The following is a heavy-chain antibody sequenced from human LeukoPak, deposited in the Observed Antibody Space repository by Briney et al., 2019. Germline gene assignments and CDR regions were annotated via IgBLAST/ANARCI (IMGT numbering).Heavy chain of an antibody. J-gene: IGHJ4*02. V-gene: IGHV3-48*03. Sequence: GGSLRLSCAASGFSFSDFAMTWVRQAPGKGLEWVSYISSSGNSIYYADSVKGRFTISRDNAKNSLYLQMNSLRAEDTAVFYCAREIGLRFDFWGQGTPVTVSS. CDR2: ISSSGNSI. D-gene: IGHD5/OR15-5a*01. CDR1: GFSFSDFA. CDR3: AREIGLRFDF.